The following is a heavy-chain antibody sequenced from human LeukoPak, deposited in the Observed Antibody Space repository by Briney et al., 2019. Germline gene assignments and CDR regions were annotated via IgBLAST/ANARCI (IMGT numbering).Heavy chain of an antibody. Sequence: GASVKVSCKASGYTFTGYYMHWVRQAPGQGLEWMGWINPNSGGTNYAQKLQGRVTMTRDTSISTAYMELSRLRSDDTAVYYCARDNARWLQLHFDYWGQGTLVTVSS. D-gene: IGHD5-24*01. CDR1: GYTFTGYY. V-gene: IGHV1-2*02. J-gene: IGHJ4*02. CDR3: ARDNARWLQLHFDY. CDR2: INPNSGGT.